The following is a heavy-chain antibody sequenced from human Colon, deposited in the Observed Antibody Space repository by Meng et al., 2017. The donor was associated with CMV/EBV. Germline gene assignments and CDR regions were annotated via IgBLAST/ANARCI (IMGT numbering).Heavy chain of an antibody. J-gene: IGHJ6*02. CDR3: ATSMGGTRYGMDV. CDR2: INSDGSMT. D-gene: IGHD6-19*01. V-gene: IGHV3-74*01. CDR1: GFTFNRNS. Sequence: GESLKISCAASGFTFNRNSMSWVRQAPGKGLVWVARINSDGSMTHYADSGKGRFTISRDNAKNTLYLQVNSLRVEDTAVYFCATSMGGTRYGMDVWGQGTTVTVSS.